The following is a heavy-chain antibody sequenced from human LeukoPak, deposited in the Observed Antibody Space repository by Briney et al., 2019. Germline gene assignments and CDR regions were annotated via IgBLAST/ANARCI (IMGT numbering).Heavy chain of an antibody. D-gene: IGHD2-15*01. CDR3: ARGKLLQPYYFDY. CDR1: GGSISSGGYY. Sequence: SETLSLTCTVSGGSISSGGYYWSWIRQPPGKGLEWIGYIYYSGSTNYNPSLKSRVTISVDTSKNQFSLKLSSVTAADTAVYYCARGKLLQPYYFDYWGQGTLVTVSS. CDR2: IYYSGST. J-gene: IGHJ4*02. V-gene: IGHV4-61*08.